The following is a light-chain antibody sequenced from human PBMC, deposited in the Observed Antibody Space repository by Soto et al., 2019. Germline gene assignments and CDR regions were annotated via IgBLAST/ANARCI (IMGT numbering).Light chain of an antibody. J-gene: IGKJ1*01. CDR2: GAS. V-gene: IGKV3-20*01. CDR3: HQYGSSPRT. Sequence: EIVLTQSPGTLSLSPGERATLSCRASQSVTSSYLAWYQQKPGQAPRLLIYGASNRATGIPDRFSGSGSGTDCTLTISGLEPEDFAVYYCHQYGSSPRTFGQGTKVEIK. CDR1: QSVTSSY.